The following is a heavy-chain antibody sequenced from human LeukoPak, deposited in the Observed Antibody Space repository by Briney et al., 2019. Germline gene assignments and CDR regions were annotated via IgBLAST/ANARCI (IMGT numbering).Heavy chain of an antibody. J-gene: IGHJ4*02. CDR1: GGSISSYY. CDR2: IYYSGST. D-gene: IGHD2-15*01. CDR3: ASQLVVGAILDY. Sequence: PSETLSLTCTVSGGSISSYYWSWIRQPPGKGLEWIGYIYYSGSTNYNPSLKSRVTISVDTSKNQFSLKLSSVTAADTAVYYCASQLVVGAILDYWGQGTLVTVSS. V-gene: IGHV4-59*08.